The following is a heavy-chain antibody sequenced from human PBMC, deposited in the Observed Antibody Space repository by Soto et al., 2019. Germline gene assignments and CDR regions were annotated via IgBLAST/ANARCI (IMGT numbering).Heavy chain of an antibody. J-gene: IGHJ4*02. Sequence: EVQLVESGGGLVQPGGSLRLSCAASGFTFNTYWMSWVRQTPGKGLEWVADIKQDGSEKYFVDSVKGRFTISRDNAKSSMYLQMNSLRAEDTAVYYCVRDIAVIGPCSGGTCYPGFDYWGQGTLVTVSS. CDR2: IKQDGSEK. CDR1: GFTFNTYW. V-gene: IGHV3-7*03. CDR3: VRDIAVIGPCSGGTCYPGFDY. D-gene: IGHD2-15*01.